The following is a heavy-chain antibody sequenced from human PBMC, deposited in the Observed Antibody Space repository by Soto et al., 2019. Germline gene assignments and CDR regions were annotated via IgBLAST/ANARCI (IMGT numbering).Heavy chain of an antibody. Sequence: ASVKVSCKASGYTFTDYYLHWVRQAPGQGLEWMGWLNPDSGVTRFAQKFQDKVTLTRDTSINTAYMELSRLTSDDTAVYYCTRASAVTGGSSNSLPNAYWGQGALVTVSS. J-gene: IGHJ4*02. CDR3: TRASAVTGGSSNSLPNAY. D-gene: IGHD6-19*01. CDR2: LNPDSGVT. CDR1: GYTFTDYY. V-gene: IGHV1-2*02.